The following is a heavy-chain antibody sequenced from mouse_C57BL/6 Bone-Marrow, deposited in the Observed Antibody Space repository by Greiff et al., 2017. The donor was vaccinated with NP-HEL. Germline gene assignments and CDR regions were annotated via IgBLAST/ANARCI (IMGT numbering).Heavy chain of an antibody. J-gene: IGHJ2*01. Sequence: QVQLQQPGAELVKPGASVKLSCKASGYTFTSYWMQWVKQRPGQGLEWIGEIDPSDSYTNYNQKFKGKATLTVDTSSSTAYMQLSSLTSEDSAVYYCARKDSSGPLFDYWGQGTTLTVSS. CDR1: GYTFTSYW. CDR2: IDPSDSYT. D-gene: IGHD3-2*02. CDR3: ARKDSSGPLFDY. V-gene: IGHV1-50*01.